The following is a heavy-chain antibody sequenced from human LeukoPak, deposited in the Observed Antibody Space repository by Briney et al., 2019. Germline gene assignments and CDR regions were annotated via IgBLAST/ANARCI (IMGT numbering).Heavy chain of an antibody. CDR3: ARHYDSSGYWYYFDY. V-gene: IGHV4-59*08. D-gene: IGHD3-22*01. J-gene: IGHJ4*02. CDR1: GGSISSYY. Sequence: SETLSLTCTVSGGSISSYYWSWIRQPPGKGLEWIGYIYYSGSTNYDPSLKSRVTISVDTSKNQFSLKLTSVTAADTAVYYCARHYDSSGYWYYFDYWGQGTLVTVSS. CDR2: IYYSGST.